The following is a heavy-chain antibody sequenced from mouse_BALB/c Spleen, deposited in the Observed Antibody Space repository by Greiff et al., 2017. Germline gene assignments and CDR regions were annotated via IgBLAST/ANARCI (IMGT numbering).Heavy chain of an antibody. J-gene: IGHJ3*01. V-gene: IGHV1-7*01. D-gene: IGHD4-1*01. Sequence: VKLQESGAELAKPGASVKMSCKASGYTFTSYWMHWVKQRPGQGLEWIGYINPSTGYTEYNQKFKDKATLTADKSSSTAYMQLSSLTSEDSAVYYCANGKWPAWFAYWGQGTLVTVSA. CDR1: GYTFTSYW. CDR3: ANGKWPAWFAY. CDR2: INPSTGYT.